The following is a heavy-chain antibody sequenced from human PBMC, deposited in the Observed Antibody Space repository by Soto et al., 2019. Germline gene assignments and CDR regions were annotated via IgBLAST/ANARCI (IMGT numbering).Heavy chain of an antibody. J-gene: IGHJ6*03. D-gene: IGHD3-10*01. CDR1: GYTFTSYG. Sequence: QVHLVQAGAEVKKPGASVKVSCKASGYTFTSYGIIWVRQAPGQGLEWMGWISAYNGNTNYAQKLQGRVTMTTDTYTRTAYMELRSLRSDDTAVYYCASGWSNYYGSGSYQREPYYYYDYYMDVWGKGTTVTVSS. V-gene: IGHV1-18*01. CDR3: ASGWSNYYGSGSYQREPYYYYDYYMDV. CDR2: ISAYNGNT.